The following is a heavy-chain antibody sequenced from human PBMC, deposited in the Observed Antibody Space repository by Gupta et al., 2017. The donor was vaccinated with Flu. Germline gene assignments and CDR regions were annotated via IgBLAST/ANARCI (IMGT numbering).Heavy chain of an antibody. CDR1: DYSIDNFS. CDR3: ARDVNSGYPDY. CDR2: IYASGTT. J-gene: IGHJ4*02. V-gene: IGHV4-4*07. D-gene: IGHD5-12*01. Sequence: GPRLVKPSETLSITCTAPDYSIDNFSWSWIRQPAGERPEWSGRIYASGTTIYKASLKSRLSMSMDRPTNQFSMNLTSVTAADTAIYYCARDVNSGYPDYWGQGIQVAVSS.